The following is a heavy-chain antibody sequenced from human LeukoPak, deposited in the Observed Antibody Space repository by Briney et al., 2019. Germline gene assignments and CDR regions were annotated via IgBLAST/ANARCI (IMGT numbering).Heavy chain of an antibody. J-gene: IGHJ4*02. CDR3: ASQDPNTYYYDSSGYPIRYFDY. Sequence: SETLSLTCAVYGGSFSGYYRSWIRQPPGKGLEWIGEINHSGSTNYNPSLKSRVTISVDTSKNQFSLKLSSVTAADTAVYYCASQDPNTYYYDSSGYPIRYFDYWGQGTLVTVSS. V-gene: IGHV4-34*01. CDR1: GGSFSGYY. D-gene: IGHD3-22*01. CDR2: INHSGST.